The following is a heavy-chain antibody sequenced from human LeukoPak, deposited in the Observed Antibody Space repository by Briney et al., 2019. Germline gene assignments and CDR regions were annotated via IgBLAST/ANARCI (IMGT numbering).Heavy chain of an antibody. D-gene: IGHD1-20*01. CDR3: ARDLGDNWNYLDY. V-gene: IGHV3-74*01. J-gene: IGHJ4*02. CDR1: GFTFSSYW. Sequence: GGSLRLSCAASGFTFSSYWMYWVRQTPGKGLIYISRINNDGSSANYADSVRGRFTISRDNAENTLYLQMNSLRAEDTAVYYCARDLGDNWNYLDYWGQGTLVTVSS. CDR2: INNDGSSA.